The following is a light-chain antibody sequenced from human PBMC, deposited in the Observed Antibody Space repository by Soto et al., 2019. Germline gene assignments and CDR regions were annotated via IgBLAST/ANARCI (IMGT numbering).Light chain of an antibody. V-gene: IGLV1-40*01. Sequence: QSVLTQPPSVSGAPGQRVTISCTGSSSNIGAGYDVHWYQQLPGTAPKLLIYGNSNRPSVFPDRFSGSKSGTSASLAITGLQAEDDADYYCQSYDSSLSGWVFGGGTKLTVL. CDR2: GNS. J-gene: IGLJ2*01. CDR1: SSNIGAGYD. CDR3: QSYDSSLSGWV.